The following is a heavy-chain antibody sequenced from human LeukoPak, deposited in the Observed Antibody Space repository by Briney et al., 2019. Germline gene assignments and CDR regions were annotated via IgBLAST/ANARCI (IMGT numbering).Heavy chain of an antibody. Sequence: SETLSLTCTVSGGSISNSFYYWGWIRQPPGKGLEWIGEINHSGSTNYNPSLKSRVTISVDTSKNQFSLRLTSVTAADTAVYYCARASVLLSADFWGQGTLVTVSS. V-gene: IGHV4-39*07. CDR3: ARASVLLSADF. J-gene: IGHJ4*02. D-gene: IGHD3-10*01. CDR1: GGSISNSFYY. CDR2: INHSGST.